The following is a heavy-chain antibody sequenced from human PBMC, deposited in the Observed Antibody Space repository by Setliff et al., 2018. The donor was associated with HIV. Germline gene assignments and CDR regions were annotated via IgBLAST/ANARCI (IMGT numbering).Heavy chain of an antibody. V-gene: IGHV4-39*01. Sequence: SETLSLTCTVSGGSVSSSSYYWGWIRQPTGKGLEWIGTIYYSGDTQYDPSFKTRVIMSVDTSKNQFSLRLISVTAADTAVYYCARMEATRPPRGLDYWGPGTLVTVSS. CDR1: GGSVSSSSYY. CDR3: ARMEATRPPRGLDY. D-gene: IGHD6-6*01. CDR2: IYYSGDT. J-gene: IGHJ4*02.